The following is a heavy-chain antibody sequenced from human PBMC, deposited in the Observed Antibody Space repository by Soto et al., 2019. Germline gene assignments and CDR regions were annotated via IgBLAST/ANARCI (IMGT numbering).Heavy chain of an antibody. J-gene: IGHJ4*02. Sequence: EVQVVESGGGLVQPGGSLRLSCAVSGLTFSNHWMAWVRQAPGKGLEWVATINKDGSAQHYVDSVKGRFTISRDNAKSSLSLHMGSLRVEDTAIYYCVGGVDWGQGTLVTVSS. CDR2: INKDGSAQ. D-gene: IGHD2-15*01. CDR3: VGGVD. CDR1: GLTFSNHW. V-gene: IGHV3-7*01.